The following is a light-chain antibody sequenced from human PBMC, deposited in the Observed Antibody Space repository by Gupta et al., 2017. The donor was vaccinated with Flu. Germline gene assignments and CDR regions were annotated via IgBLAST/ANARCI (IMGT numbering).Light chain of an antibody. CDR3: QHDDNSPFT. Sequence: PSPLSASVGDRVTITFRASQSISSWLAWYQQKPGKAPNLLIYKASRVDSGVLSRFSGSASGTEFTLTINSLQPDDFAAYYCQHDDNSPFTFGHGTNVDIK. CDR1: QSISSW. V-gene: IGKV1-5*03. J-gene: IGKJ3*01. CDR2: KAS.